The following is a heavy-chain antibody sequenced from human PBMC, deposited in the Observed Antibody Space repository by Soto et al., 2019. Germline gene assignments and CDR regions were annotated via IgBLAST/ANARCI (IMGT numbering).Heavy chain of an antibody. D-gene: IGHD6-13*01. J-gene: IGHJ4*02. CDR2: IYYSGST. V-gene: IGHV4-59*01. CDR1: GDSISSYY. Sequence: SETLSLTGTVSGDSISSYYWSWIRQPPGKGLEWIGYIYYSGSTNYNPSLKSRVTISVDTSKNQFSLKLSSVAAADTAVYFCARGIASAGFDYWGQGTLVTVSS. CDR3: ARGIASAGFDY.